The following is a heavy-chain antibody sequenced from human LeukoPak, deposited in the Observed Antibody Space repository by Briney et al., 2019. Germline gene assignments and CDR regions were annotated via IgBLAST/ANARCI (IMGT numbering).Heavy chain of an antibody. D-gene: IGHD2/OR15-2a*01. J-gene: IGHJ4*02. V-gene: IGHV3-23*01. Sequence: GGSLRLSCAASGFTFSSYWMNWARQAPGKGLERVSVISGSGESTYYADSVKGRFTISRDNSKNTLYLQMNSLRAEDTAVYYCAKDTSYGTVRGFGDCWGQGTLVTVSS. CDR3: AKDTSYGTVRGFGDC. CDR1: GFTFSSYW. CDR2: ISGSGEST.